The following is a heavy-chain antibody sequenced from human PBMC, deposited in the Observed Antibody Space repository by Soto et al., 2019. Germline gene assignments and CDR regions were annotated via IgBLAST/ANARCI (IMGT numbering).Heavy chain of an antibody. D-gene: IGHD3-10*01. V-gene: IGHV4-31*03. Sequence: QVQLQESGPGLVKPSQTLSLTCTVSGGSISSGGYYWSWIRQLPGKGLEWIGYIYCSGSTYYNPSRQRRVTISLDTSKTQFSLKLSYVTAADTAVYYCARDRGTYGSGSYYGDGMDVWGQGTTVTVSS. J-gene: IGHJ6*02. CDR3: ARDRGTYGSGSYYGDGMDV. CDR1: GGSISSGGYY. CDR2: IYCSGST.